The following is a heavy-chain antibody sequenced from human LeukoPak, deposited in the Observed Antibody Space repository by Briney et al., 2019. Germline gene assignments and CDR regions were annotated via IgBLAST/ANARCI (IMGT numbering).Heavy chain of an antibody. CDR1: GYTFTNYY. J-gene: IGHJ4*02. Sequence: ASVTVSCKASGYTFTNYYIHWVRQAPGQGLEWMGIINPSGGSTSYAQKFQGRVTMTRDTSTSTVYMELSSLRSEDTAVYYCARGEELGSSGWYRARGNYWGQGTLVTVSS. V-gene: IGHV1-46*01. CDR3: ARGEELGSSGWYRARGNY. CDR2: INPSGGST. D-gene: IGHD6-19*01.